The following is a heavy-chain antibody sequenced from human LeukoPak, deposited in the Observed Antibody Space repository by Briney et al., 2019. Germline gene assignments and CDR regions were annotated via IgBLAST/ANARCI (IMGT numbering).Heavy chain of an antibody. CDR1: GYTFSTYD. CDR3: ARGHLQYDALTGYYYYYMDV. CDR2: MNPDSGNT. V-gene: IGHV1-8*01. J-gene: IGHJ6*03. D-gene: IGHD3-9*01. Sequence: ASVKVSCKASGYTFSTYDINWVRQATGQGLEWMGWMNPDSGNTGYAQKFQGRVTMTRNTSIGTAYMELSSLRSEDTAVYYCARGHLQYDALTGYYYYYMDVWGKGTTVTVSS.